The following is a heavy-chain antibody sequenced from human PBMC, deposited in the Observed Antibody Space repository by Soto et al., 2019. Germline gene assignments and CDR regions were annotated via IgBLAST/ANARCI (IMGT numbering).Heavy chain of an antibody. D-gene: IGHD2-15*01. CDR2: IQSGGTT. J-gene: IGHJ6*04. CDR3: AMVDSLCSCGCCCGVPMDV. CDR1: GFTVSSKY. Sequence: EVHLVESGGGLVQPGGSLRLSCAASGFTVSSKYMSWVRQAPGKGLEWVSLIQSGGTTYYADSVKGRFTISRDSSKNMLHLPMDSLRVEDTAVYYCAMVDSLCSCGCCCGVPMDVWGRWTTFTVSP. V-gene: IGHV3-66*01.